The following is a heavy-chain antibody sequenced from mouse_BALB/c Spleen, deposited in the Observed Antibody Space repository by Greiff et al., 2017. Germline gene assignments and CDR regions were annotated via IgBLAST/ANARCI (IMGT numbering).Heavy chain of an antibody. J-gene: IGHJ4*01. CDR3: ATTAQDYYAMDY. V-gene: IGHV1-7*01. CDR1: GYTFTSYW. Sequence: QVQLQQSGAELAKPGASVKMSCKASGYTFTSYWMHWVKQRPGQGLEWIGYINPSTGYTEYNQKFKDKATLTADKSSCTAYMQLSSLTSEDSAVYYCATTAQDYYAMDYWGQGTSVTVSS. D-gene: IGHD1-2*01. CDR2: INPSTGYT.